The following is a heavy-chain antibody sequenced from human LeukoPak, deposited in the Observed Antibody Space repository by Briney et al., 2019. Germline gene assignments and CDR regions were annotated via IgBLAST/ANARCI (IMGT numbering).Heavy chain of an antibody. Sequence: GGSLRLSCVASGFTFSSYSMNWVRQAPGKGLEWVSSISSSSSYIYYTDSGKGRFTISRDNAKNSMYLQINSLRAEDTAVYYCARGDRDLYCSSSSCYPVLGGQGTLVTVSS. CDR3: ARGDRDLYCSSSSCYPVL. CDR1: GFTFSSYS. CDR2: ISSSSSYI. D-gene: IGHD2-2*01. V-gene: IGHV3-21*01. J-gene: IGHJ4*02.